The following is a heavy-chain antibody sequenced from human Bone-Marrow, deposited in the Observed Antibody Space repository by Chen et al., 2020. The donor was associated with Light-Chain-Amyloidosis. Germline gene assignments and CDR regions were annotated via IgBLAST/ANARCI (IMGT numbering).Heavy chain of an antibody. CDR2: ISGSGGSR. CDR1: GFAFSSYA. Sequence: EVQLVESGGGLLQRGGSLRLSCAASGFAFSSYAMSWVRQAPGKGLEWVSTISGSGGSRYYGDSVKGRLTISRDNSKNALFLQMNSLRAEDTAVYYCARDPIAVAGGGSFDYWGQGALVTVSS. J-gene: IGHJ4*02. CDR3: ARDPIAVAGGGSFDY. V-gene: IGHV3-23*04. D-gene: IGHD6-19*01.